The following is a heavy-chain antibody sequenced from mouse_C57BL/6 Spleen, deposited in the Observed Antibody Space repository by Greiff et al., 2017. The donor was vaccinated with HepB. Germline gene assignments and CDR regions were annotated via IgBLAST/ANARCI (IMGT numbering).Heavy chain of an antibody. CDR2: ISYSGST. V-gene: IGHV3-1*01. D-gene: IGHD3-3*01. Sequence: EVHLVESGPGMVKPSQSLSLTCTVTGYSITSGYDWHWIRHFPGNKLEWMGYISYSGSTNYNPSLKSRISITHDTSKNHFFLKLNSVTTEDTATYYCARGAGNYFDYWGQGTTLTVSS. CDR1: GYSITSGYD. CDR3: ARGAGNYFDY. J-gene: IGHJ2*01.